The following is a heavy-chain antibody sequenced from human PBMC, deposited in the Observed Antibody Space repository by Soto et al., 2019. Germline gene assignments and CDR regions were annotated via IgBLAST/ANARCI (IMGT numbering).Heavy chain of an antibody. CDR3: ARPYSGGYYYYYGMDV. D-gene: IGHD1-26*01. J-gene: IGHJ6*02. CDR1: GYSFTSYW. Sequence: GESLKISCKGSGYSFTSYWISWVRQMPGKGLEWMGRIDPSDSYTNYSPSFQGHVTISADKSISTAYLQWSSLKASDTAMYYCARPYSGGYYYYYGMDVWGQGTTVTVSS. CDR2: IDPSDSYT. V-gene: IGHV5-10-1*01.